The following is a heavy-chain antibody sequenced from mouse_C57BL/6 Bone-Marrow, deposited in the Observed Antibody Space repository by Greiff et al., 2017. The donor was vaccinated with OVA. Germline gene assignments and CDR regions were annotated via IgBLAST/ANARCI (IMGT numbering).Heavy chain of an antibody. V-gene: IGHV3-6*01. J-gene: IGHJ2*01. CDR2: ISYDGSN. CDR1: GYSITSGYY. CDR3: ARELLTGTDY. D-gene: IGHD4-1*01. Sequence: EVQVVESGPGLVKPSQSLSLTCSVTGYSITSGYYWNWIRQFPGNKLEWMGYISYDGSNNYNPSLKNRISITRDTSKNQLFLKLNSVTTEDTATYYCARELLTGTDYWGQGTTLTVSS.